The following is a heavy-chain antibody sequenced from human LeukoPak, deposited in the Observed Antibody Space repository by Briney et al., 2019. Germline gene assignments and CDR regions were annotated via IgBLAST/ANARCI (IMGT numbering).Heavy chain of an antibody. V-gene: IGHV1-46*01. D-gene: IGHD3-22*01. Sequence: GASVKVSCKASGYTCTSYYMHWVRQAPGQGLEWMGIINPSGGSTSYAQKFQGRVTMTRGTSTSTVYMELSSLRSEDTAVYYCARGFHYDSSGYYDPYFDYWGQGTLVTVSS. CDR3: ARGFHYDSSGYYDPYFDY. CDR1: GYTCTSYY. J-gene: IGHJ4*02. CDR2: INPSGGST.